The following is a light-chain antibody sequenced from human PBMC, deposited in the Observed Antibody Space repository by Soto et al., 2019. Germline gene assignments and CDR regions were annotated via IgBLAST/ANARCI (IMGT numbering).Light chain of an antibody. Sequence: DIQMTQSPSSLSASVGDRVTITCRASQSISSYLNWYQQKPGKAPKLLIYAASSLQSGVPSRFSGRGSGTDFTLTISSLQPEDFATYDCQQSYSVGTFGQGTKVEIK. CDR2: AAS. J-gene: IGKJ1*01. V-gene: IGKV1-39*01. CDR3: QQSYSVGT. CDR1: QSISSY.